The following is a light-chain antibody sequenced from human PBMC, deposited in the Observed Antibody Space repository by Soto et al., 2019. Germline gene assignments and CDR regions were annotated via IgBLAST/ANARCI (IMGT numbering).Light chain of an antibody. Sequence: DIQMTQYPSTLSASVGDRVTITCRASQSISSWLAWYQQKPGKAPKLLIYKASSLESGVPSRFSGSGSGTEFTLTISSLQPDDFATYYCQQYNSYSTFGQGTKVDIK. V-gene: IGKV1-5*03. J-gene: IGKJ1*01. CDR3: QQYNSYST. CDR1: QSISSW. CDR2: KAS.